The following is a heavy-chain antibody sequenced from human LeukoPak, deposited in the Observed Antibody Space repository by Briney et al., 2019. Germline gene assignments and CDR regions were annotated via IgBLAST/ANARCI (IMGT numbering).Heavy chain of an antibody. J-gene: IGHJ6*03. D-gene: IGHD6-13*01. V-gene: IGHV4-61*02. CDR1: GGSISSGSYY. CDR3: AREKSSWPNYYYYMDV. CDR2: IYTSGST. Sequence: SETLSLTCTVSGGSISSGSYYWSWIRQPAGKGLEWIGRIYTSGSTNYNSSLKSRVTISVDTSKNQFSLKLSSVTAADTAVYYCAREKSSWPNYYYYMDVWGKGTTVTVSS.